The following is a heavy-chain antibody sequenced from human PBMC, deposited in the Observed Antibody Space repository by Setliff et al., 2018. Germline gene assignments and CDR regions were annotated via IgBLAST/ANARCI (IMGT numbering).Heavy chain of an antibody. Sequence: SETLSLTCTVSGGSISSHYWSWIRQPPGKGLEWIGYIYYSGGTNYNPSLKSRVTISVDTSKNQFSLKLSSVTAADTAVYYCASGVPNYDFWSGYYTGSYWFDPWGQGTLVTVSS. J-gene: IGHJ5*02. CDR3: ASGVPNYDFWSGYYTGSYWFDP. CDR2: IYYSGGT. D-gene: IGHD3-3*01. CDR1: GGSISSHY. V-gene: IGHV4-59*11.